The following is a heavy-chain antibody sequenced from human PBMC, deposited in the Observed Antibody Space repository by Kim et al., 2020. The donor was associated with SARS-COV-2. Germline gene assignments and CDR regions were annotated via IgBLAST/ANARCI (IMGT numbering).Heavy chain of an antibody. J-gene: IGHJ3*02. CDR3: AASTVTPIPDAFDI. CDR2: INHSGST. V-gene: IGHV4-34*01. D-gene: IGHD4-17*01. CDR1: GGSFSGYY. Sequence: SETLSLTCAVYGGSFSGYYWSWIRQPPGKGLEWIGEINHSGSTNYNPSLKSRVTISVDTSKNQFSLKLSSVTAADTAVYYCAASTVTPIPDAFDIWGQGT.